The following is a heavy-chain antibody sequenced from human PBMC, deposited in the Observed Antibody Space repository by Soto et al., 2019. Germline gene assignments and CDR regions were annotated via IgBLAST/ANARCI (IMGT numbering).Heavy chain of an antibody. V-gene: IGHV3-53*01. J-gene: IGHJ6*02. D-gene: IGHD3-10*01. Sequence: GGSLRLSCAASGFTVTSNYMTWVRQAPGKGLEWVSVIYRSGATYYPDSVRGRFTASRDYSHNTLYLQMDSLRVEDTAVYYCARDSGMIRGSYGVDVWGPGTTVTVSS. CDR1: GFTVTSNY. CDR3: ARDSGMIRGSYGVDV. CDR2: IYRSGAT.